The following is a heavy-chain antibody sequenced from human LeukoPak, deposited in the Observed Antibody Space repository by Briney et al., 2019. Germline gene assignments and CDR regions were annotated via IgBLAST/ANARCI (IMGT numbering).Heavy chain of an antibody. D-gene: IGHD1-26*01. Sequence: ASVKVSCKASGYTLPRYGISWVRQAPRQGLEWMGWITPYSGNTKYAQKLQGRVTMNTDTSTRKAYMELRTLRSDDTPVYYCARGWSWSYHGAFDMWGQGTMGPVP. V-gene: IGHV1-18*01. CDR1: GYTLPRYG. J-gene: IGHJ3*02. CDR2: ITPYSGNT. CDR3: ARGWSWSYHGAFDM.